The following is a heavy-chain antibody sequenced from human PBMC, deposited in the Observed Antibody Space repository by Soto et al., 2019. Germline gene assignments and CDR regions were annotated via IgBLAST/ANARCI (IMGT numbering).Heavy chain of an antibody. D-gene: IGHD6-13*01. J-gene: IGHJ4*02. CDR2: IYYSGGT. V-gene: IGHV4-31*03. CDR3: ARDSGIAAAAVDY. CDR1: GGSISSGGYY. Sequence: QVQLQESGPGLVKPSQTLSLTCTVSGGSISSGGYYWSWFRQHPGKGLEWIGYIYYSGGTYYNPSFKSRVTISVDTSKNQFSLKLSSVTAADTAVYYCARDSGIAAAAVDYWGQGTLVTVSS.